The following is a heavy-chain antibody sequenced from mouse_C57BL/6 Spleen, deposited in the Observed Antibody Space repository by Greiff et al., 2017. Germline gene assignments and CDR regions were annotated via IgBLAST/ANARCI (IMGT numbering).Heavy chain of an antibody. CDR1: GYTFTSYW. CDR3: ARGLPFRGYFDV. J-gene: IGHJ1*03. V-gene: IGHV1-52*01. Sequence: QVQLQQPGAELVRPGSSVKLSCKASGYTFTSYWMHWVKQRPIQGLEWIGNIDPSDSETHYNQKFKDKATLTVDKSSSTAYMQLSSLTSEDSAVYYCARGLPFRGYFDVWGTGTTVTVSS. CDR2: IDPSDSET.